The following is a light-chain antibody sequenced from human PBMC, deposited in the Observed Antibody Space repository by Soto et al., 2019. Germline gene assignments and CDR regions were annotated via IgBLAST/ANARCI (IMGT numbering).Light chain of an antibody. CDR3: GSRDSSLSADG. J-gene: IGLJ1*01. V-gene: IGLV1-51*01. CDR2: DDT. CDR1: SSNDGGNS. Sequence: SVPTLPPSVSPAPGQKGTNSRSGRSSNDGGNSVSGYQKLPGTAPELLIYDDTERPSGIPDRFSGSKSGTSATLGITGFQTADEADYYCGSRDSSLSADGFGSGTKVTVL.